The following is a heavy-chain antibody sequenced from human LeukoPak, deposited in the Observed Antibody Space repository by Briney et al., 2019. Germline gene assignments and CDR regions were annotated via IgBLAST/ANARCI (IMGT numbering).Heavy chain of an antibody. D-gene: IGHD2-2*01. CDR3: ARDGLVPAAI. CDR1: GGSISSYY. V-gene: IGHV4-59*12. CDR2: IYYSGST. J-gene: IGHJ4*02. Sequence: SETLSLTCTVSGGSISSYYWSWIRQPPGKGLEWIGYIYYSGSTNYNPSLKSRVTMSVDTSKNQFSLKLSSVTAADTAVYYCARDGLVPAAIWGQGTLVTVSS.